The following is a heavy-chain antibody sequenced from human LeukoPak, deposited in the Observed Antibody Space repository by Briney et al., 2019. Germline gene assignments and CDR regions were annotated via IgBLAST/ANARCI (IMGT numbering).Heavy chain of an antibody. D-gene: IGHD5-12*01. CDR2: IYYNENT. CDR1: GDSITSYY. V-gene: IGHV4-59*01. CDR3: ARGPLYSGYDP. Sequence: SETLSLTCTVSGDSITSYYWSWIRQPPGKGLEWIGYIYYNENTNYIPSLQSRVTISVDTSKNHFSLKLSSVTAADTAVYYCARGPLYSGYDPWGLGTLVTVSS. J-gene: IGHJ5*02.